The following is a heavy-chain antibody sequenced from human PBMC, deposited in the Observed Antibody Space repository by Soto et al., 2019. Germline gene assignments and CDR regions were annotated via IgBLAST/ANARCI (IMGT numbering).Heavy chain of an antibody. Sequence: ESGPTLVYPTQTLTLTCTFSGFSLSTSGVGVGWIRQPPGKALEWLALIYWDDDKRYSPSLKSRLTITKDTSKNQVALTMTNMDPVDTATYYCAHMGSYGSMFDYWGQGTLVTVSS. CDR3: AHMGSYGSMFDY. J-gene: IGHJ4*02. CDR1: GFSLSTSGVG. CDR2: IYWDDDK. V-gene: IGHV2-5*02. D-gene: IGHD5-18*01.